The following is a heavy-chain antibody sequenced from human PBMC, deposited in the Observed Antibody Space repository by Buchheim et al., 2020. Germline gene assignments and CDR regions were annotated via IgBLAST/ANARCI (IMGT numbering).Heavy chain of an antibody. Sequence: QVQLVESGGGVVQPGRSLRLSCAASGFTFSSYAMHWVRQAPGKGLEWVAVISYDGSNKYYADSVKGRFTISRDNSKNMVYLQMNSLRAEDTAVYYCASGGGYCSSTSCYDYWGQGTL. V-gene: IGHV3-30*04. CDR3: ASGGGYCSSTSCYDY. D-gene: IGHD2-2*03. CDR2: ISYDGSNK. CDR1: GFTFSSYA. J-gene: IGHJ4*02.